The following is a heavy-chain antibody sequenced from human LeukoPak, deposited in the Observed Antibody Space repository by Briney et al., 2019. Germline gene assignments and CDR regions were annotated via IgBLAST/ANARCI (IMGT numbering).Heavy chain of an antibody. CDR1: GGSISSYY. V-gene: IGHV4-59*01. J-gene: IGHJ4*02. CDR2: IYYSGST. Sequence: PSETLSLTCTVSGGSISSYYWSWIRQPPGKGLEWIGYIYYSGSTNYNPSLKSRVTISVDTSKNQFSLKLSSVTAADTAVYCCARDSSGTFDYWGQGTLVTVSS. D-gene: IGHD3-22*01. CDR3: ARDSSGTFDY.